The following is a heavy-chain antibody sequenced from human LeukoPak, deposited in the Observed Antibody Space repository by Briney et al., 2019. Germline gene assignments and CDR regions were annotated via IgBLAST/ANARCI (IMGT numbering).Heavy chain of an antibody. CDR3: AKFGSSSWTRYFDP. Sequence: GGSLRLSCTASGFTFSNFWMGWVRQAPGKGLEWVANIKQDETEKFYLGSVKGRFTISRDNAKNSLYLQMNSLRAEDTAIYYCAKFGSSSWTRYFDPWGQGTLVTVSS. CDR1: GFTFSNFW. V-gene: IGHV3-7*03. CDR2: IKQDETEK. J-gene: IGHJ5*02. D-gene: IGHD6-13*01.